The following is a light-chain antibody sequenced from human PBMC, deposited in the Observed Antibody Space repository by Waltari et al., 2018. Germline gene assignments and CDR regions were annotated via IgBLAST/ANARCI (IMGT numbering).Light chain of an antibody. CDR1: SSNIGSNY. J-gene: IGLJ2*01. CDR3: AAWDDSLTGSVL. V-gene: IGLV1-47*01. CDR2: RKN. Sequence: QSVLTQPPSASGAPGQRVTISCSGRSSNIGSNYVFWYQQLPGTAPKLLIHRKNQRPSGVPDRFSGSKSGTSASLAISGLRPEDEAVYYCAAWDDSLTGSVLFGGGTKLTVL.